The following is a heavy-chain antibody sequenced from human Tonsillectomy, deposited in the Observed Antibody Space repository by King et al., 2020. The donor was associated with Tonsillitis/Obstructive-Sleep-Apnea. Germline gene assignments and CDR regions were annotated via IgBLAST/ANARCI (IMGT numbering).Heavy chain of an antibody. CDR1: GFTFSGFA. CDR2: ISDYGGRT. V-gene: IGHV3-64*07. Sequence: VQLVESGGGLVQPGGSLRLSCAASGFTFSGFAMHWVRQAPGKGLEFVSAISDYGGRTFYADSVKGRFTISRDNSKNTLYLQMGSLRAEDMAVYYCARDLTSGWYGVFEYWGQGTLVTVSS. J-gene: IGHJ4*02. CDR3: ARDLTSGWYGVFEY. D-gene: IGHD6-19*01.